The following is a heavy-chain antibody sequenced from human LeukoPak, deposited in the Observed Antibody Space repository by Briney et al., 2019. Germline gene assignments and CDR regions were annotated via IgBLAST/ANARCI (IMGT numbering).Heavy chain of an antibody. Sequence: GSLRLSCAASGFTVSSNYMSWVRQAPGKGLEWVSGINWNGGSTGYADSVKGRFTISRDNAKNSLYLQMNSLRAEDTALYHCARFSSSWSGVDYWGQGTLVTVSS. V-gene: IGHV3-20*01. J-gene: IGHJ4*02. CDR3: ARFSSSWSGVDY. D-gene: IGHD6-13*01. CDR1: GFTVSSNY. CDR2: INWNGGST.